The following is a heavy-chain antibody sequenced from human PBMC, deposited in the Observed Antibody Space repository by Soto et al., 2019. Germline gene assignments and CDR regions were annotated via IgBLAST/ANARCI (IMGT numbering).Heavy chain of an antibody. CDR3: ARGLSSGCSSTSCPFDP. D-gene: IGHD2-2*01. CDR2: ISAYNGNT. V-gene: IGHV1-18*01. CDR1: GYTFTSYG. J-gene: IGHJ5*02. Sequence: ASVKVSCKASGYTFTSYGISWVRQAPGQGLEWMGWISAYNGNTNYAQKLQGRVTMTTDTSTSTAYMELRSLRSDDTAVYYCARGLSSGCSSTSCPFDPWGQGTLVTVSS.